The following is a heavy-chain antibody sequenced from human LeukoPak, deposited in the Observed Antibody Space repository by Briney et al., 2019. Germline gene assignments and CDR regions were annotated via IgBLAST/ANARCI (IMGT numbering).Heavy chain of an antibody. V-gene: IGHV3-23*01. CDR3: AKSEYSSRGTDDY. J-gene: IGHJ4*02. CDR1: GYTFSSYA. Sequence: GGSLRLSCAASGYTFSSYAMSWARQAPGKGLEWVSAISGSGGSTYYADSVKGRFTISRDNSKNTLYLQMNSLRAEDTAVYYCAKSEYSSRGTDDYWGQGTLVTVSS. D-gene: IGHD6-6*01. CDR2: ISGSGGST.